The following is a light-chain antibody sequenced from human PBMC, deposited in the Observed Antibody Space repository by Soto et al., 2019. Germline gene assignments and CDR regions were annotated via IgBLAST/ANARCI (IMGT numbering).Light chain of an antibody. Sequence: EFVLTQSPGTLSLSPRERATLSSRSSQTVRNYYLAWYQQKPGQARRLLIYDASSRATGIPDMFSGGGSATDFTLTSSILEPEVFAVYCCQQYGSSPITFGQGTRLEIK. CDR1: QTVRNYY. CDR2: DAS. CDR3: QQYGSSPIT. V-gene: IGKV3-20*01. J-gene: IGKJ5*01.